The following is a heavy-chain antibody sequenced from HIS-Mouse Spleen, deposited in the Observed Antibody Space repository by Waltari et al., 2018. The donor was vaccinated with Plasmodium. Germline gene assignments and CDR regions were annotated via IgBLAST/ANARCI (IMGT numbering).Heavy chain of an antibody. CDR1: GFTFRVYA. D-gene: IGHD3-9*01. V-gene: IGHV3-23*01. J-gene: IGHJ4*02. Sequence: EVQLLASGGGLVKPGVSLRISCAAPGFTFRVYALCWLRQGPGKGLEGVSAMSGSCGSTYYADSVKGLFTRSRDNSKNTLYLQMNSLRAEDTAVYYCAKTIKYYDILTGYPFDYWGQGTLVTVSS. CDR2: MSGSCGST. CDR3: AKTIKYYDILTGYPFDY.